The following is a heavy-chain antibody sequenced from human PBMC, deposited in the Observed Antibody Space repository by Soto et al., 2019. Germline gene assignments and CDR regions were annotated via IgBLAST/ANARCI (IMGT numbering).Heavy chain of an antibody. CDR3: TTDSYITIVTVRFDY. V-gene: IGHV3-15*07. CDR1: GFTFSNAW. Sequence: EVQLVESGGGLVEPGGSLRLSCAASGFTFSNAWINWVRQAPGKGLEWVGRIKSKTDGGTTDFAATVKGRFAISRDDSKNMVYLQMNSLKTEDTAVYYCTTDSYITIVTVRFDYWGYGTLVTVSS. D-gene: IGHD2-2*02. CDR2: IKSKTDGGTT. J-gene: IGHJ4*01.